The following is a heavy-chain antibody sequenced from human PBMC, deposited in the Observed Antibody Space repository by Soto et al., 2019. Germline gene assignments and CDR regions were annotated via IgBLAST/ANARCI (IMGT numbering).Heavy chain of an antibody. D-gene: IGHD3-10*01. J-gene: IGHJ4*02. Sequence: QVQLVQSGAEVKKPGASVKVSCKASGYTFTSYGIRWVRQAPGQGLGWMGWISAYNGNTNYAQKLQGRVTMTTDTSTSTAYMELRSLRSDDTAVYYCARDGWLLWFGDPGDYWGQGTLVTVSS. V-gene: IGHV1-18*01. CDR2: ISAYNGNT. CDR1: GYTFTSYG. CDR3: ARDGWLLWFGDPGDY.